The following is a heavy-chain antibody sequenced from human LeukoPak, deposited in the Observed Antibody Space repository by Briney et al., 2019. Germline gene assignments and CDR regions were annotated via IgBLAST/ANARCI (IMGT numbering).Heavy chain of an antibody. J-gene: IGHJ4*02. D-gene: IGHD3-3*01. V-gene: IGHV4-39*01. CDR3: ASTLRFLPYRRFDY. Sequence: KASETLSITCSVSGGSLISSNYYWGWIRQPPGKGLEWIGSIYQSGSGSSYYNPSLKSRVTISGDTSKNQFFLRLSSVTAADTAVYYCASTLRFLPYRRFDYWGQGTLVTVPS. CDR1: GGSLISSNYY. CDR2: IYQSGSGSS.